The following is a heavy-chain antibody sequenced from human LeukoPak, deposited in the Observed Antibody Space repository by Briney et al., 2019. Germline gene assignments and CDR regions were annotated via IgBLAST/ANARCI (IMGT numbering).Heavy chain of an antibody. V-gene: IGHV3-33*01. CDR3: AAHHGELGYFDY. CDR2: IWYDGGNK. Sequence: QPGRSLRLSCAASGFTFSSYGMHWVRQAPGKGLEWVAVIWYDGGNKYYADSVKGRFTISRDNSKNTLYLQMNSLRAEDTAVYYCAAHHGELGYFDYWGQGTLVTVSS. J-gene: IGHJ4*02. CDR1: GFTFSSYG. D-gene: IGHD1-26*01.